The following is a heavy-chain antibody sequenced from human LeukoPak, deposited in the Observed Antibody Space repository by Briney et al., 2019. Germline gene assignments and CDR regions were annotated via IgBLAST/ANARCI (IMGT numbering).Heavy chain of an antibody. CDR3: AREGPYALDY. J-gene: IGHJ4*02. Sequence: GGSLRLSCAASGFAVSSNYMSLVRQAPGKGLEWVSVIYSGGSTYYADSVKGRFTISRDNSKNTLYFQMNSLRAEDTAVYYCAREGPYALDYWGQGTLVTVSS. D-gene: IGHD2-2*01. CDR2: IYSGGST. V-gene: IGHV3-53*01. CDR1: GFAVSSNY.